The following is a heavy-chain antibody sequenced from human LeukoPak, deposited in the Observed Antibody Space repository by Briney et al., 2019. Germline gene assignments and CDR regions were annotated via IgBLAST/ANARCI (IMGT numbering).Heavy chain of an antibody. D-gene: IGHD3-10*01. CDR2: INSDGSST. Sequence: PGGSLRLSCGAFGFTFSSYWMHWVRQAPGKGLVWVSRINSDGSSTSYADSVKGRFTISRDNAKNTLDLQMNSLRAEDTAVYYCARDYYDSSFGYWGQGTLVTVSS. V-gene: IGHV3-74*01. J-gene: IGHJ4*02. CDR3: ARDYYDSSFGY. CDR1: GFTFSSYW.